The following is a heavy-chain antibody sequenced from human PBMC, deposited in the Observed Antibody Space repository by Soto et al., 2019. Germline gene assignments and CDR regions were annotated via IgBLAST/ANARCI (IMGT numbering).Heavy chain of an antibody. Sequence: KTSETLSLTCTVSGGSISSSSYYWGWIRQPPGKGLEWIGSIYYSGSTYYNPSLKSRVTISVDTSKNQFSLKLSSVTAADTAVYYCARHYDSSGYADYFDYWGQGTLVTVSS. D-gene: IGHD3-22*01. CDR1: GGSISSSSYY. V-gene: IGHV4-39*01. CDR2: IYYSGST. CDR3: ARHYDSSGYADYFDY. J-gene: IGHJ4*02.